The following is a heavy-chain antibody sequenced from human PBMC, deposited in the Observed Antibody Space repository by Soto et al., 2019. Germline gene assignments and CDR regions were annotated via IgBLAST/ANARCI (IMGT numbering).Heavy chain of an antibody. CDR2: IYYSGST. D-gene: IGHD3-3*01. V-gene: IGHV4-59*01. CDR1: GGSISSYY. CDR3: ARAIFMDFWSGYYNLASYYYYYYMDV. Sequence: SETLSLTCTVSGGSISSYYWSWIRQPPGKGLEWIGYIYYSGSTNYNPSLKSRVTISVDTSKNQFSLKLSSVTAADTAVYYCARAIFMDFWSGYYNLASYYYYYYMDVWGKGTTVTVSS. J-gene: IGHJ6*03.